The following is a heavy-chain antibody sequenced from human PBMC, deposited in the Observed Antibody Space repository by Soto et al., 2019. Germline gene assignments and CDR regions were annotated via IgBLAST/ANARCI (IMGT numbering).Heavy chain of an antibody. D-gene: IGHD3-10*01. J-gene: IGHJ5*02. Sequence: SEALSLTCTVSGGSVSSGSYYWSWIRQPPGKGLEWIGYIYYSGSTNYNPSLKSRVTISVDTSKNQFSLKLSSVTAADTAVYYCARLYGSGSYYNVGGSSWGQGTLVNVS. CDR3: ARLYGSGSYYNVGGSS. CDR1: GGSVSSGSYY. V-gene: IGHV4-61*01. CDR2: IYYSGST.